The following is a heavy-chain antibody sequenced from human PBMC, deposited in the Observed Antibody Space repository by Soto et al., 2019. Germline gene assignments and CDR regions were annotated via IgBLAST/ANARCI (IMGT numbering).Heavy chain of an antibody. CDR2: ITPVFGTA. J-gene: IGHJ5*02. Sequence: QVQLVQSGAEVKKPGSSVKVSCKASADTFNSYSLSWLRQAPGQRLEWMGGITPVFGTADYAQSFEDRLTITADDSTSTVYIELSSLRSDDTAVYYCAGSLEGTTVTNWFDPWGQGALVTVSS. V-gene: IGHV1-69*01. CDR1: ADTFNSYS. D-gene: IGHD4-17*01. CDR3: AGSLEGTTVTNWFDP.